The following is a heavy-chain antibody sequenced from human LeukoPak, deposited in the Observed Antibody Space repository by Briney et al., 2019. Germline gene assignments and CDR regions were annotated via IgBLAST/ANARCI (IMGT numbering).Heavy chain of an antibody. CDR3: AREYSSGWGFDY. V-gene: IGHV3-21*01. CDR1: GFNFRGYS. Sequence: GGPLRLSCAASGFNFRGYSMNWVRQAPGKGLEWVSSVGSTTSYIKYADSVKGRFSISRDNAKNSVYLQMNGLRAEDTAVYYCAREYSSGWGFDYWGQGTLVTVSS. CDR2: VGSTTSYI. D-gene: IGHD6-19*01. J-gene: IGHJ4*02.